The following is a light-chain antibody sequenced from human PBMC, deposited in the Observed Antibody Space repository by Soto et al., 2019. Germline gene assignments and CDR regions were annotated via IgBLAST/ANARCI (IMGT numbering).Light chain of an antibody. Sequence: ETVFTQSPVTLSLSPGERATLSGRVSQSVSSTYLAWYQQKPGQAPRLLIYGSSTRATGIPDRFSGSGSGTDFTLTISRLEPEDFAVYYCQQYDSSPRTFGQGTKVDIK. J-gene: IGKJ1*01. CDR3: QQYDSSPRT. CDR1: QSVSSTY. CDR2: GSS. V-gene: IGKV3-20*01.